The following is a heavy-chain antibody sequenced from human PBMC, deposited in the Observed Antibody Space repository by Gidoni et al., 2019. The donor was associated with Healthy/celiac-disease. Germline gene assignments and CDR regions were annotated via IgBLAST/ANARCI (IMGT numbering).Heavy chain of an antibody. Sequence: QSTLKEPGPTLVKPTQTLTLTCTSSGFTLSTSGVGVGWIRQPPGNALEWLALIYWDDDKRYSPSLKSRLTITKDTSKNQVVLTMTNMDPVDTATYYCAHRAARPPLFDYWGQGTLVTVSS. V-gene: IGHV2-5*02. CDR3: AHRAARPPLFDY. J-gene: IGHJ4*02. CDR1: GFTLSTSGVG. D-gene: IGHD6-6*01. CDR2: IYWDDDK.